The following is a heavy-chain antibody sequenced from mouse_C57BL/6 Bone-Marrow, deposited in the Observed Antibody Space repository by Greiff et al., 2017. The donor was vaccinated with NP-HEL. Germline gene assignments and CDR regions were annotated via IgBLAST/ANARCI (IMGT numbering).Heavy chain of an antibody. Sequence: VQLQQSGPVLVKPGASVKMSCKASGYTFTDYYMNWVKQSHGKSLEWIGVINPYNGGTSYNQKFKGKATLTVDKSSSTAYMELNSLTSEDSAVYYCATRGNYYGSSPFAYWGQGTLVTVSA. D-gene: IGHD1-1*01. J-gene: IGHJ3*01. CDR1: GYTFTDYY. V-gene: IGHV1-19*01. CDR3: ATRGNYYGSSPFAY. CDR2: INPYNGGT.